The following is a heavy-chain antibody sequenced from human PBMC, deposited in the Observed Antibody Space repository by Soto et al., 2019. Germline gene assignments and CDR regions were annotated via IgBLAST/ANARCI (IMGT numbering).Heavy chain of an antibody. V-gene: IGHV4-59*01. CDR2: TSYTGNT. Sequence: PSETLSLTCIVSGGSITSYHWSWIRQLPEKGLEWTAYTSYTGNTNHNPSFQSRVTISIDTSKNQLSPKMTSMTAADTDVYYCARDMHAGFPKYSDPRGQGILVTVYS. J-gene: IGHJ5*02. D-gene: IGHD2-15*01. CDR3: ARDMHAGFPKYSDP. CDR1: GGSITSYH.